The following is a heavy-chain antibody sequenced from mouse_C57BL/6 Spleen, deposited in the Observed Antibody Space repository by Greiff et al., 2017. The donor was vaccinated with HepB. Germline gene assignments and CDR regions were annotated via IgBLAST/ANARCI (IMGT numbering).Heavy chain of an antibody. CDR1: GYTFTSYW. J-gene: IGHJ4*01. D-gene: IGHD2-3*01. CDR3: TRCDGYIYAMDY. CDR2: IYPGNSDT. Sequence: EVQLQQSGTVLARPGASVKMSCKTSGYTFTSYWMHWVKQRPGQGLEWIGAIYPGNSDTSYNQKFKGKAKLTAVTSASTAYMELSSLTNEDSAVYYCTRCDGYIYAMDYWGQGTSVTVSS. V-gene: IGHV1-5*01.